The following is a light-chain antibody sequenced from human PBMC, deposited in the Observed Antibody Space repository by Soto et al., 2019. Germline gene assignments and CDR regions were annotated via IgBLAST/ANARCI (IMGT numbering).Light chain of an antibody. V-gene: IGLV2-14*01. J-gene: IGLJ3*02. CDR2: DG. CDR3: NSYTSSGTVV. CDR1: SSDVGGSIY. Sequence: QSALTQPASVSGWPGQSITIYCTGTSSDVGGSIYVSWYQLSPGKAPKLLIYDGDRPSGVSNRFSGSKSGNTASLTISGLQADDEADYYCNSYTSSGTVVFGGGTKLTVL.